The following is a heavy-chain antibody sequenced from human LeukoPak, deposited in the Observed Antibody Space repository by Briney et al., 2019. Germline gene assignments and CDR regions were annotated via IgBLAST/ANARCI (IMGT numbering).Heavy chain of an antibody. V-gene: IGHV7-4-1*02. Sequence: ASVKVSCKASGYTFTSYAMNWVRQAPGQGLEWMGWINTNTGNPTYAQGFTGLFVFSLGTTVSTAYLQISSLKAEDTAVYYCAPSKADDAFDIWGQGTMVTVSS. J-gene: IGHJ3*02. CDR2: INTNTGNP. CDR1: GYTFTSYA. CDR3: APSKADDAFDI.